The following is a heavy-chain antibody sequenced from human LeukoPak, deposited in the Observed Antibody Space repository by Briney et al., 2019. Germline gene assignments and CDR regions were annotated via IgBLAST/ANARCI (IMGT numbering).Heavy chain of an antibody. J-gene: IGHJ6*02. CDR3: ARCMVRGANRGYYYYGMDV. CDR2: ISAYNGNT. V-gene: IGHV1-18*01. D-gene: IGHD3-10*01. Sequence: ASVKVSCKASGYTLTSYGISWLRQAPGQGLEWMGWISAYNGNTNYAQKLQGRVTMTTDTSTSTAYMELRSLRSDDTVVYYCARCMVRGANRGYYYYGMDVWGQGTTVTVSS. CDR1: GYTLTSYG.